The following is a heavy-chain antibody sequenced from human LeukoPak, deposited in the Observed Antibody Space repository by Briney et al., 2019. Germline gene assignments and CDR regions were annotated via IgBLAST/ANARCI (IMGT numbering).Heavy chain of an antibody. J-gene: IGHJ6*03. D-gene: IGHD4-17*01. CDR1: GFTFSGSA. V-gene: IGHV3-73*01. CDR3: TRLTTTVTKEFPSFYYYMDV. CDR2: IRGKPNNYAT. Sequence: PGGSLRLSCAASGFTFSGSAIHWVRQASGKGLEWVGRIRGKPNNYATTYGAAVKGRFIISRDDSKNTAYLHMKSLKTEDSAMYYCTRLTTTVTKEFPSFYYYMDVWARGPRSSS.